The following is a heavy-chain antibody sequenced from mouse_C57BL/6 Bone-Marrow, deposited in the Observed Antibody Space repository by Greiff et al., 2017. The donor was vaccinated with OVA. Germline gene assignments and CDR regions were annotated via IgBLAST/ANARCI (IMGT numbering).Heavy chain of an antibody. CDR3: ATAQATGDYYAMDY. CDR1: EYEFPSHD. J-gene: IGHJ4*01. Sequence: EVNLVESGGGLVQPGESLKLSCESNEYEFPSHDMSWVRKTPEKRLELVAAINSDGGSTYYPDTMERRFIISRDNTKKTLYLQMSSLRSEDTAVYYCATAQATGDYYAMDYWGQGTSVTVSS. D-gene: IGHD3-2*02. V-gene: IGHV5-2*01. CDR2: INSDGGST.